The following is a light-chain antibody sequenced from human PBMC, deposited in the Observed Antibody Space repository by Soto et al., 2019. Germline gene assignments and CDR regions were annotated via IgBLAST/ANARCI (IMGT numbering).Light chain of an antibody. CDR1: QDSTKY. CDR3: QQADSFPLT. CDR2: SAS. V-gene: IGKV1-12*01. J-gene: IGKJ4*01. Sequence: IQLTQSPSSLSASVGDRVTITCRASQDSTKYLAWYQQKPGKAPNLLIYSASSLQTGVPSRFSGSGSGTDFTLTISSLQPEDFATYYCQQADSFPLTFGGGTKVDIK.